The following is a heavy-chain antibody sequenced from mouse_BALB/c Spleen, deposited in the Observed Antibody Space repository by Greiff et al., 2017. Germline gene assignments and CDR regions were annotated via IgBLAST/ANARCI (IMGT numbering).Heavy chain of an antibody. CDR3: ARSGGSSYEEVLDY. V-gene: IGHV1-67*01. Sequence: QVQLKQSGPELVRPGVSVKISCKGSGYTFTDYAMHWVKQSHAKSLEWIGVISTYYGNTNYNQKFKGKATMTVDKSSSTAYMELARLTSEDSAIYYCARSGGSSYEEVLDYWGQGTTLTVSS. J-gene: IGHJ2*01. D-gene: IGHD1-1*01. CDR1: GYTFTDYA. CDR2: ISTYYGNT.